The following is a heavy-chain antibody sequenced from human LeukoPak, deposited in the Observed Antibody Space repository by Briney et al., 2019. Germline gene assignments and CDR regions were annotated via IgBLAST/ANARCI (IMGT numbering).Heavy chain of an antibody. V-gene: IGHV4-34*01. Sequence: SETLSLTCAVYGGSFSGYYWSWIRQPPGKGLEWIGEINHSGSTNYNPSLKSRVTISVDTSKNQFSLKLSSVTAADTAVYYCARGVWGSYRIDYWGQGTLVTVSS. D-gene: IGHD3-16*02. CDR1: GGSFSGYY. J-gene: IGHJ4*02. CDR3: ARGVWGSYRIDY. CDR2: INHSGST.